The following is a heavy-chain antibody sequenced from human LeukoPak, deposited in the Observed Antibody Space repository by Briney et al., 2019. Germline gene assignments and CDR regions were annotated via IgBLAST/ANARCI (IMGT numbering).Heavy chain of an antibody. CDR1: GFTFSSYA. J-gene: IGHJ4*02. V-gene: IGHV3-30*18. CDR3: AKVYYYDSSGYYFFDY. D-gene: IGHD3-22*01. CDR2: ISYDGSNK. Sequence: GTSLRLSCAASGFTFSSYAMHWVRQAPGKGLEWVALISYDGSNKYYADSVKGRFTLSRDNSKNTLYLQMNSLRPEDTAVYYCAKVYYYDSSGYYFFDYWGQGTLVTVPS.